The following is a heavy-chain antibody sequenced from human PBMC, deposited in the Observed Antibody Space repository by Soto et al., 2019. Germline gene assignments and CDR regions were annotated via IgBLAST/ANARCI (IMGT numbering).Heavy chain of an antibody. CDR2: INAGNGNT. D-gene: IGHD4-17*01. CDR1: GYTFTSYA. V-gene: IGHV1-3*01. J-gene: IGHJ4*02. CDR3: ARAPTTVTYSIDD. Sequence: GASVKVSCTASGYTFTSYAMHWVRQAPGQRLEWMGWINAGNGNTKYSQKFQGRVTITRDTSASTAYMELSSLRSEDTAVYYCARAPTTVTYSIDDWGQGTLVTVAS.